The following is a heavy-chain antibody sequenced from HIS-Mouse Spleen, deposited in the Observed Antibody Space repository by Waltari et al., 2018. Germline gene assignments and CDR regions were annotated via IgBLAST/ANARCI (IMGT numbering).Heavy chain of an antibody. D-gene: IGHD6-19*01. Sequence: QVQLVQSGAAVKKPGASVKVSCQASGYTFTSYGISWVRQAPGQGLEWMGWISAYNGNTNYAQKLQGRVTMTTDTSTSTAYMELRSLRSDDTAVYYCARDSAGYSSGWYEGYWGQGTLVTVSS. CDR2: ISAYNGNT. V-gene: IGHV1-18*01. CDR1: GYTFTSYG. CDR3: ARDSAGYSSGWYEGY. J-gene: IGHJ4*02.